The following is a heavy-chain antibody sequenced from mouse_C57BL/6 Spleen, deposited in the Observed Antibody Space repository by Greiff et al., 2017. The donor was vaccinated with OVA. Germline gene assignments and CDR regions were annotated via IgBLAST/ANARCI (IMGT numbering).Heavy chain of an antibody. CDR3: TFYYYGSSYGDY. Sequence: VQLQQSGAELVRPGASVKLSCTASGFNIKDDYMHWVKQRPEQGLEWIGWIDPENGDTEYASKFQGKATITADTSSNTAYLQLSSLTSEDTAVYYWTFYYYGSSYGDYWGQGTTLTVSS. CDR1: GFNIKDDY. D-gene: IGHD1-1*01. V-gene: IGHV14-4*01. CDR2: IDPENGDT. J-gene: IGHJ2*01.